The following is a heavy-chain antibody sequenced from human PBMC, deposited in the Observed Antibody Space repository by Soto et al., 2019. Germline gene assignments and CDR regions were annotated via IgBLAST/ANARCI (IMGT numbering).Heavy chain of an antibody. V-gene: IGHV1-18*01. J-gene: IGHJ5*02. Sequence: QVQLVQSGAEVKKPGASVKVSCKASGFTFNSYGFSWVRQAPGQGLEWMGWISGYNGNTNYAQKRQGXVXXXTXSATSTAYMELRSLRSDDTAVYYCARDGGVQARFDPWGQGTLVTVSS. CDR2: ISGYNGNT. D-gene: IGHD2-8*02. CDR3: ARDGGVQARFDP. CDR1: GFTFNSYG.